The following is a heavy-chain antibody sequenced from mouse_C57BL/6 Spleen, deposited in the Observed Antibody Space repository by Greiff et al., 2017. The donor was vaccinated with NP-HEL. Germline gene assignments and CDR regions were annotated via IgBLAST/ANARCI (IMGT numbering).Heavy chain of an antibody. CDR2: INPNNGGT. D-gene: IGHD1-1*01. J-gene: IGHJ2*01. CDR3: ARSPFITTVVEEDY. Sequence: EVQLQQSGPELVKPGASVKISCKASGYTFTDYYMNWVKQSHGKSLEWIGDINPNNGGTSYNQKFKGKATLTVDKSSSTAYMELRSLTSEDFAVYYCARSPFITTVVEEDYWGQGTTLTVSS. V-gene: IGHV1-26*01. CDR1: GYTFTDYY.